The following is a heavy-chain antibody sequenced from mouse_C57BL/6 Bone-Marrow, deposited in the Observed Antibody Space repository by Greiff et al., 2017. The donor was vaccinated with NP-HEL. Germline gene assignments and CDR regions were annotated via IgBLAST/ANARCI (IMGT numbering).Heavy chain of an antibody. CDR3: AEDSSGYRAWFAY. J-gene: IGHJ3*01. D-gene: IGHD3-2*02. Sequence: QVQLQQSGAELARPGASVKLSCKASGYTFTSYGISWVKQRTGQGLEWIGEIYPRSGNTYYNEKFKGKATLTAHKSSSTAYMELRSLTSEDSAVYFCAEDSSGYRAWFAYWGQGTLVTVSA. V-gene: IGHV1-81*01. CDR1: GYTFTSYG. CDR2: IYPRSGNT.